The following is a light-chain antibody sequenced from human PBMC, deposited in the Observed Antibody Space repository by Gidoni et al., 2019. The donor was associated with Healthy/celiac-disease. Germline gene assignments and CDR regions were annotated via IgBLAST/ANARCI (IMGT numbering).Light chain of an antibody. V-gene: IGKV3-11*01. CDR1: QSVSSY. CDR3: HRRRNWRMCS. Sequence: IVSTQSPATLPLSQGERATLSCRASQSVSSYLAWYQHKPSHAPSLLIYDASDRATGIPARFSGSGSGTGFALTISSLGPEAVAVYYCHRRRNWRMCSFGQGTKLEIK. CDR2: DAS. J-gene: IGKJ2*04.